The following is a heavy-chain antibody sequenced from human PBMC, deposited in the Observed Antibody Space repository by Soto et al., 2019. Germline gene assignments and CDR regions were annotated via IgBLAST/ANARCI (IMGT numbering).Heavy chain of an antibody. V-gene: IGHV1-69*01. CDR1: GGTFSSYA. CDR2: IIPIFGTA. Sequence: QVQLVQSGAEVKKPGSSVKVSCKASGGTFSSYAISWVRQAPGQGLEWMGGIIPIFGTANYAQKFQGRVTITADESTSTAYMELSSLRSEDTAVYYCARDRITMVRGVKWNSWFDPWGQGTLVTVSS. J-gene: IGHJ5*02. CDR3: ARDRITMVRGVKWNSWFDP. D-gene: IGHD3-10*01.